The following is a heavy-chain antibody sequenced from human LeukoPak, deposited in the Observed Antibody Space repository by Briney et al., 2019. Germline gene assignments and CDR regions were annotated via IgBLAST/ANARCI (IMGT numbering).Heavy chain of an antibody. CDR2: ISNSGGT. V-gene: IGHV4-59*01. Sequence: SETLSLTCTVSGGSISSYYWSWIRQPPGEGLEWIGYISNSGGTKYNPSLKSRGTISVDASKNQLSLKLSSVTAADTAVYHCVRLQPNSGQWAFDIWGLGTMVTVSS. J-gene: IGHJ3*02. CDR1: GGSISSYY. CDR3: VRLQPNSGQWAFDI. D-gene: IGHD1-1*01.